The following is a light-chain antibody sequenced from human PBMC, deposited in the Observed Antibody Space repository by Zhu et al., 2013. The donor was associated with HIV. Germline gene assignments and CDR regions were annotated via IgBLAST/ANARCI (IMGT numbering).Light chain of an antibody. CDR1: QTVKSSF. J-gene: IGKJ2*01. CDR3: QQYGSSPVT. Sequence: EIVMTQSPDTLSLSPGERATLSCRASQTVKSSFLAWYQQKPGQAPRLLIHGASSRATGIPDRFSGSGSGTDFTLIISKLEPEDFALYYCQQYGSSPVTFGQGTKLEIK. CDR2: GAS. V-gene: IGKV3-20*01.